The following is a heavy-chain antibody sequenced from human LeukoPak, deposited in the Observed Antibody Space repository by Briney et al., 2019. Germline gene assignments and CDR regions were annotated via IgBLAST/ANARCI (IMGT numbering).Heavy chain of an antibody. CDR2: ISGSGGST. Sequence: GGSLRLSCAASGFTFSSYAMSWVRQAPGKGLEWVSAISGSGGSTYYADSVKGRFTISRDNSKNTLYLQMNSPRAEDTAVYYGAKYSPRVQSPPYDTFGGGYWGQGTLVTVSS. CDR3: AKYSPRVQSPPYDTFGGGY. J-gene: IGHJ4*02. V-gene: IGHV3-23*01. D-gene: IGHD3-16*01. CDR1: GFTFSSYA.